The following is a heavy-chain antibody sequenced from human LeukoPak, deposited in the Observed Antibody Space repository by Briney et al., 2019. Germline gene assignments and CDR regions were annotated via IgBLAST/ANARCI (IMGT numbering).Heavy chain of an antibody. CDR2: INPNSGGT. Sequence: ASVKVSCKASGYTFTDYYIHWVRQAPGQGLQWMGYINPNSGGTNSAHKSQGRVTMTRDASISTAYMELSRLRSDDTAVYFCARGSGSRGYETWGQGTLVTVSS. D-gene: IGHD5-12*01. V-gene: IGHV1-2*02. J-gene: IGHJ5*02. CDR3: ARGSGSRGYET. CDR1: GYTFTDYY.